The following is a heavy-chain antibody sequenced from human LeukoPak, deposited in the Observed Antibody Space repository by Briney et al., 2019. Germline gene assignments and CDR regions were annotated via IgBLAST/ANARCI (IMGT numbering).Heavy chain of an antibody. CDR1: GFTFSSYW. D-gene: IGHD2-2*02. J-gene: IGHJ3*02. CDR3: ARDPSSRVVVPAAILGDAFDI. CDR2: ISSSSSYI. Sequence: PGGSLRLSCAASGFTFSSYWMSWVRQAPGKGLEWVSSISSSSSYIYYADSVKGRFTISRDNAKNSLYLQMNSLRAEDTAVYYCARDPSSRVVVPAAILGDAFDIWGQGTMVTVSS. V-gene: IGHV3-21*01.